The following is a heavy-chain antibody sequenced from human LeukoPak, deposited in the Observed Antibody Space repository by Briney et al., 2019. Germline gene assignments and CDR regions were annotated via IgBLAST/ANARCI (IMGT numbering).Heavy chain of an antibody. V-gene: IGHV4-4*07. CDR3: ARDRDSSSSNNWFDP. Sequence: PSETLSLTCTVAGGSISNYYWSWIRQPAGKGLEWIGRIYTSGSTNYNPSLKSRVTMSVDTSKNQFSLKLSSVTAADTAVYYCARDRDSSSSNNWFDPWGQGTLVTVSS. CDR1: GGSISNYY. J-gene: IGHJ5*02. CDR2: IYTSGST. D-gene: IGHD6-6*01.